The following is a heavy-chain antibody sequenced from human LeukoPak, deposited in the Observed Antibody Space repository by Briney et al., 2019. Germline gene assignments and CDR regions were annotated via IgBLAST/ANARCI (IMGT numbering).Heavy chain of an antibody. V-gene: IGHV4-59*01. CDR3: ANNPTTVGAFDI. Sequence: AETLSLTCTVSGGSISSYYWSWIRQPPGKGLEWIGYIYYSGSTNYNPSLKSRVTISVDTSKNQFSLKLSSVTAADTAVYYCANNPTTVGAFDIWGQGTMVTVSS. J-gene: IGHJ3*02. D-gene: IGHD4-23*01. CDR1: GGSISSYY. CDR2: IYYSGST.